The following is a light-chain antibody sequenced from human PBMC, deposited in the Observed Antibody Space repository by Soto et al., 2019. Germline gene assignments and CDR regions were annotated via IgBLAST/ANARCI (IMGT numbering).Light chain of an antibody. V-gene: IGKV3-20*01. J-gene: IGKJ5*01. CDR3: QQYGSSPIT. CDR2: ASS. CDR1: QSVSSTY. Sequence: EIVLTQSPGTLSLSPGERATLSCRASQSVSSTYLAWYQQKPGQAPRLLIYASSSRATGIPDRFRGSGSGTDFTLTISRLEPEDFAVYYCQQYGSSPITFGQGTRLEIK.